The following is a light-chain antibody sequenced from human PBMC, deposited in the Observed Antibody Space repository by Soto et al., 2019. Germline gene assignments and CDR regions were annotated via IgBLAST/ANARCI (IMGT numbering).Light chain of an antibody. CDR1: QTLTTTY. J-gene: IGKJ1*01. Sequence: EIVLTQSPGTLSLSPGERATLSYRASQTLTTTYLAWYHHKPGQAPRLLIFDASTRATGIPYRFSGSGSGTDFTLTISRLDPEDFAVCCCQLYGVSPKTFGQGTNVEVK. CDR2: DAS. CDR3: QLYGVSPKT. V-gene: IGKV3-20*01.